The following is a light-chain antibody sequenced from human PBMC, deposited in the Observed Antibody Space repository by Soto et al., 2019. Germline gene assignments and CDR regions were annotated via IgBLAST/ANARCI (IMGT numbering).Light chain of an antibody. CDR2: GNS. CDR1: SSNIGAGYD. Sequence: QSVLTQPPSVSGAPGQRVTISCTGSSSNIGAGYDVHWYQQLPGTAPKLLIYGNSNRPSGVPDRFSGSKSGTTASLAITGLQAEDEAAYYCQSYYSGLSDVVFGGGTKLTVL. J-gene: IGLJ2*01. CDR3: QSYYSGLSDVV. V-gene: IGLV1-40*01.